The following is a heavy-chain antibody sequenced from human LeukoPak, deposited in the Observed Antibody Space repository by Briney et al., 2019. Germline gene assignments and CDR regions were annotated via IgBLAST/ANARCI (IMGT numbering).Heavy chain of an antibody. Sequence: SQTLSLTCTVSGGSINSGSYYWPWIRQPAGKGLEWIGRIYTSGSTYYNPSLKSRLTISMDTSKNHFSLMLTSVIAADTAVYYCARVCNWYKGDYFDYWGQGALVTVSS. CDR3: ARVCNWYKGDYFDY. V-gene: IGHV4-61*02. CDR1: GGSINSGSYY. J-gene: IGHJ4*02. CDR2: IYTSGST. D-gene: IGHD1/OR15-1a*01.